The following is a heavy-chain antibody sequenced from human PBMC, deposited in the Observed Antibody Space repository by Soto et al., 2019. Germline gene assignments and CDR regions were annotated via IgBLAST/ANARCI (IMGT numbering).Heavy chain of an antibody. CDR1: GGSISSSSYY. D-gene: IGHD5-18*01. Sequence: SETLSLTCTVSGGSISSSSYYWGWIRQPPGKGLEWIGSIYYSGSTYYNPSLKSRVTISVDTSKNQFSLKLSSVTAADTAVYYCARQGGGYSYGWYYYYGMDVWGQGTTVTVSS. J-gene: IGHJ6*02. CDR2: IYYSGST. CDR3: ARQGGGYSYGWYYYYGMDV. V-gene: IGHV4-39*01.